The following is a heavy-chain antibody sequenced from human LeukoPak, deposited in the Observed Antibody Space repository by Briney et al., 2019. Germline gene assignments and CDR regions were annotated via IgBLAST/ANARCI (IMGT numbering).Heavy chain of an antibody. J-gene: IGHJ4*02. D-gene: IGHD6-13*01. CDR2: FYPADSDT. CDR1: GYSFTNYW. Sequence: GESLKISCKGFGYSFTNYWIGWVRQMHGKGLEWMGIFYPADSDTRYNPAFQGQVTMSADKSISTAYLQWSSLKASDTAMYYCARHGQQLVGDYWGEGTLVTVSS. CDR3: ARHGQQLVGDY. V-gene: IGHV5-51*01.